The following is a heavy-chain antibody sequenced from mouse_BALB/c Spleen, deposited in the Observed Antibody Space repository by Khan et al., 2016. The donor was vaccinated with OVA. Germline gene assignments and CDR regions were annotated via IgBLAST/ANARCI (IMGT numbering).Heavy chain of an antibody. CDR2: ISSGGSYT. Sequence: EVQLVESGGDLVKPGGSLKLSCAASGFTFSSFGMSWIRQTPGKRLEWVATISSGGSYTYYPDSVKGRFTISRDNAKNTLYLQMSSLKSEDTAMYYCARQYSNSFFEYWGQGTTLTVSS. CDR3: ARQYSNSFFEY. J-gene: IGHJ2*01. D-gene: IGHD2-5*01. CDR1: GFTFSSFG. V-gene: IGHV5-6*01.